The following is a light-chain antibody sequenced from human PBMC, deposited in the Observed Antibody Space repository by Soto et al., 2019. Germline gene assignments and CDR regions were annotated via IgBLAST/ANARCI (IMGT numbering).Light chain of an antibody. CDR3: QQYGSSGS. V-gene: IGKV3-20*01. CDR1: QSVSNNY. CDR2: GAS. J-gene: IGKJ1*01. Sequence: IMLTQSPFTTSTPTGERAPLSCRASQSVSNNYLAWYQQKPGQAPRLLIYGASNRATGIPDRFSGGGSGTDFTLTISRLEPEDFAVYYCQQYGSSGSFGQGTKVDIK.